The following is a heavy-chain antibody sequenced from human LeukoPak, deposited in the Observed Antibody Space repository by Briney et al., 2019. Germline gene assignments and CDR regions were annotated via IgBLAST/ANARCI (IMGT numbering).Heavy chain of an antibody. Sequence: SQTLSLTCVISGDGVSSNSAAWNWIRQSPSRGLEWQGRTYYRSKWFSDYTVSMRSRVTINPDTSKNQFSLQLNSVTPEDTAVYYCARTYYDSGGHHVSTDYWGQGTLVTVSS. CDR1: GDGVSSNSAA. V-gene: IGHV6-1*01. D-gene: IGHD3-22*01. CDR3: ARTYYDSGGHHVSTDY. CDR2: TYYRSKWFS. J-gene: IGHJ4*02.